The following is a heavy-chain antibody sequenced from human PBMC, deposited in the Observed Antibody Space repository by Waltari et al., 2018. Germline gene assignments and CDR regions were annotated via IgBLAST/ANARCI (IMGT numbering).Heavy chain of an antibody. D-gene: IGHD4-17*01. Sequence: QVHLVQSGSDLKKPGPSVMISCKASGYRFNTYAMIWWRQAPGQGLEGMGWIHTSSGNPTYARDFIGRIVFSLDISASTAYLEISGLQAEDTAVYYCARGLRSTESLDYWGRGTLVTVSS. CDR1: GYRFNTYA. CDR2: IHTSSGNP. CDR3: ARGLRSTESLDY. J-gene: IGHJ4*02. V-gene: IGHV7-4-1*02.